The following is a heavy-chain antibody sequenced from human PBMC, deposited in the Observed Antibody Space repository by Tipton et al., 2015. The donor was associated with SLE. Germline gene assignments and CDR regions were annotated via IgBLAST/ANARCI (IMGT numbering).Heavy chain of an antibody. J-gene: IGHJ3*01. Sequence: SLRLSCAASGFVFSNYAMNWVRQIPGKGLEWVSTIHARGDSTYYADSVKGRFTVSRDNSKNILYLQMNGLGAEDTAIYYCARQRNWNRRGALDVWGQGTMVTVSS. CDR3: ARQRNWNRRGALDV. CDR1: GFVFSNYA. D-gene: IGHD1-1*01. CDR2: IHARGDST. V-gene: IGHV3-23*01.